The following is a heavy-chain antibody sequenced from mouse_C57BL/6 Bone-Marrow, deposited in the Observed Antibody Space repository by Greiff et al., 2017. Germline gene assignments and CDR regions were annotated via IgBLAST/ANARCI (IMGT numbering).Heavy chain of an antibody. D-gene: IGHD3-2*02. J-gene: IGHJ3*01. CDR3: AREGGSSGYGFAY. CDR2: IHPNSGST. Sequence: VQLQQPGAELVKPGASVKLSCKASGYTFTSYWMHWVKQRPGQGLEWIGMIHPNSGSTNYNEKFKSKATLTVDKSSSTAYMQLSSLTSEDSAVYYCAREGGSSGYGFAYWGQGTLVTVSA. CDR1: GYTFTSYW. V-gene: IGHV1-64*01.